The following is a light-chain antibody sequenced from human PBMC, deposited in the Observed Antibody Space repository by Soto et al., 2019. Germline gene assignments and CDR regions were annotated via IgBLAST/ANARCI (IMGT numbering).Light chain of an antibody. J-gene: IGKJ2*01. CDR2: KTS. V-gene: IGKV1-5*03. Sequence: DIQMTQSPSTLSASVGDRVTITCRASQSIDNWLAWYQEKPGKAPKRLIYKTSTLASGVPSRFSGSASGTEFTLTISSLQPDDFATYYCQQYYTMYPFGRGTRLEI. CDR1: QSIDNW. CDR3: QQYYTMYP.